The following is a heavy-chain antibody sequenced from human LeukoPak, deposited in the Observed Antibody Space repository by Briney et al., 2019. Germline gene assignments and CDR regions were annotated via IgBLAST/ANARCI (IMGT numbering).Heavy chain of an antibody. J-gene: IGHJ6*03. Sequence: SETLSLTCTVSGGSISSYYWSWIRQPPGKGLEWIGYIYYSGSTNYNPSLKSRVTISVDTSKNQFSLKLSSVTAADTAVYYCARGLQLYYYYYMDVWGKGTTVTVSS. V-gene: IGHV4-59*12. CDR1: GGSISSYY. CDR2: IYYSGST. CDR3: ARGLQLYYYYYMDV. D-gene: IGHD1-1*01.